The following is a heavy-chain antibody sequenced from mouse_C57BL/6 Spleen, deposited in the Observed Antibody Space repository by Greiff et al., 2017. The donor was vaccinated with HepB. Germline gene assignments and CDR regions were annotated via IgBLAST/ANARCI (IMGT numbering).Heavy chain of an antibody. Sequence: EVQLQESGPVLVKPGASVKMSCKASGYTFTDYYMNWVKQSHGKSLEWIGVINPYNGGTSYNQKFKGKATLTVDKSSSTAYMELNSLTSEDSAVYYCARDVDYDDAMDYWGQGTSVTVSS. D-gene: IGHD2-4*01. V-gene: IGHV1-19*01. CDR2: INPYNGGT. J-gene: IGHJ4*01. CDR3: ARDVDYDDAMDY. CDR1: GYTFTDYY.